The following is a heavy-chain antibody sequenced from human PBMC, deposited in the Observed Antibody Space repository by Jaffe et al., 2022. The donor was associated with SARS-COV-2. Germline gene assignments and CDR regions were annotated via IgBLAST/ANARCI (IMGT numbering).Heavy chain of an antibody. J-gene: IGHJ4*02. Sequence: QVQLVQSGAEVKKPGASVKVSCKASGYTFTSYYMHWVRQAPGQGLEWMGIINPSGGSTSYAQKFQGRVTMTRDTSTSTVYMELSSLRSEDTAVYYCARTCSSTSCHMHLDYWGQGTLVTVSS. D-gene: IGHD2-2*02. V-gene: IGHV1-46*01. CDR2: INPSGGST. CDR3: ARTCSSTSCHMHLDY. CDR1: GYTFTSYY.